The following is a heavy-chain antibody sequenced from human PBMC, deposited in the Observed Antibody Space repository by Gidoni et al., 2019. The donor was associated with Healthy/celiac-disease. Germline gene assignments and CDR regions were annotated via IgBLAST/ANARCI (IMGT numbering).Heavy chain of an antibody. CDR3: ARDRLRDDYGDYPTFDY. J-gene: IGHJ4*02. V-gene: IGHV3-21*01. CDR2: ISSSSSYI. D-gene: IGHD4-17*01. Sequence: LEWVSSISSSSSYIYYADSVKGRFTISRDNAKSSLYLQMNSLRAEDTAVYYCARDRLRDDYGDYPTFDYWGQGTLVTVSS.